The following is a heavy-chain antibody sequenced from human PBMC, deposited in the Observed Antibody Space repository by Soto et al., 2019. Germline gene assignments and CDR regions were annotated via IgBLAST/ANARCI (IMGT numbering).Heavy chain of an antibody. V-gene: IGHV4-59*04. Sequence: SETLSLTCNVSGGSIYTYYWNWIRQSPGKGLEWIGTIYYTGSIDYKPSLKSRVSISVDKSKNQFSLRLTSVTAADTAVYYCASPPKAVSGYFQYWGQGALVTVSS. CDR2: IYYTGSI. CDR1: GGSIYTYY. CDR3: ASPPKAVSGYFQY. D-gene: IGHD3-3*01. J-gene: IGHJ4*02.